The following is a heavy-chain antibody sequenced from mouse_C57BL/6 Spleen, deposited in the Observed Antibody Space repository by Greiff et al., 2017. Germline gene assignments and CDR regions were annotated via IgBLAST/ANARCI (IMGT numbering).Heavy chain of an antibody. CDR3: ARTPGSSLYYAMDY. Sequence: VQLQQSGGGLVKPGGSLKLSCAASGFTFSDCGMHWVRQAPEKGLEWVAYISSGSSTIYYADTVKGRFTISRDNAKNTLCLQMTSLRSEDTAMYYCARTPGSSLYYAMDYWGQGPSVTVAS. CDR2: ISSGSSTI. J-gene: IGHJ4*01. D-gene: IGHD1-1*01. CDR1: GFTFSDCG. V-gene: IGHV5-17*01.